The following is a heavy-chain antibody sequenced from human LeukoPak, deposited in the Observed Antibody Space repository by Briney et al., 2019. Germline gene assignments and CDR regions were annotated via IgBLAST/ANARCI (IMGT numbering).Heavy chain of an antibody. CDR1: GFTFSSYA. CDR2: ISGSGGST. J-gene: IGHJ6*03. CDR3: AKNGDRGAYCTGGTCYPYFYYYMDV. V-gene: IGHV3-23*01. D-gene: IGHD2-15*01. Sequence: GGSLRLSCAVSGFTFSSYAMSWVRQAPGKGLEWVSSISGSGGSTYYADSVKGRFTISRDNSKNTLYLQMNSLRAEDTAVYYCAKNGDRGAYCTGGTCYPYFYYYMDVWGKGTTVTI.